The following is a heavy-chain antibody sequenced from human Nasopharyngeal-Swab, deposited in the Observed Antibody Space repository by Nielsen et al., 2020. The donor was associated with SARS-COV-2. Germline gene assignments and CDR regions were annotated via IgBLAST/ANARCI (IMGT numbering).Heavy chain of an antibody. CDR1: GYSISSGYY. CDR2: IYHSGST. CDR3: ARAPDGYNWKTDAFDI. Sequence: SAPLSLTCTVSGYSISSGYYWGWIRQPPGKGLEWIGSIYHSGSTYYNPSLKSRVTISVDTSKNQFSLKLSSVTAADTAVYYCARAPDGYNWKTDAFDIWGQGTMVTVSS. D-gene: IGHD5-24*01. V-gene: IGHV4-38-2*02. J-gene: IGHJ3*02.